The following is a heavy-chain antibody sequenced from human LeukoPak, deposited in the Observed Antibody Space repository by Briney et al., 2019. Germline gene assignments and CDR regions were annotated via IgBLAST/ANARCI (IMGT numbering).Heavy chain of an antibody. CDR2: IYYSGST. CDR3: ARVTEQQMPDY. CDR1: GGSISSGGYY. V-gene: IGHV4-31*03. Sequence: SETLSLTCTVSGGSISSGGYYWSWIRQHPGKGLEWIGYIYYSGSTYFNPSLKSRVTISVDTSKNQFSLKLSSVTAADTAVYYCARVTEQQMPDYWGQGTLVTVSS. D-gene: IGHD6-13*01. J-gene: IGHJ4*02.